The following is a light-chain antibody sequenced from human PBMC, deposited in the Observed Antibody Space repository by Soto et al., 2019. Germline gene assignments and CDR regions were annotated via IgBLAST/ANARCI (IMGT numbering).Light chain of an antibody. V-gene: IGKV4-1*01. CDR2: WAS. CDR3: QQYSTTPQS. J-gene: IGKJ1*01. Sequence: DIVMTQSPDSLAVSLGERATINCKSSQSVLYSSNNKNYLAWYQQKPGQPPRLLIYWASTRESGVPDRFSGSGFGKDFTLTISSLQAEDVAVYYGQQYSTTPQSFGQGTKVEIK. CDR1: QSVLYSSNNKNY.